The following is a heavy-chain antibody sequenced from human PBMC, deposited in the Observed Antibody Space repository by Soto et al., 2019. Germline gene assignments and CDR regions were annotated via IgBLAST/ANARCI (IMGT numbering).Heavy chain of an antibody. CDR1: GFTFSNYW. CDR2: INQDGSLK. J-gene: IGHJ4*02. Sequence: EVQLVESGGGLVQPGGSLRLSCAASGFTFSNYWMTWVRQAPGKGLEWVANINQDGSLKYYVDSVKGRFTISRDNAKNSLYLQMNSLRAEDTAVYYCARPGTFGGVLAPDYWGQGILVTVSS. CDR3: ARPGTFGGVLAPDY. V-gene: IGHV3-7*01. D-gene: IGHD3-16*02.